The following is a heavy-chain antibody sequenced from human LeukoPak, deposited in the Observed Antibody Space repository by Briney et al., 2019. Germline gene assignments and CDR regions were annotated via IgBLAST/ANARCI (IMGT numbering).Heavy chain of an antibody. Sequence: GGSLRLSCAASGFTFSSYSMNWVRQAPGKGLEWVSSISSSSSYIYYADSVKGRFTISRDNAKKSLYLQMNSLRAEDTAVYYCARDGTENFYYGMDVWGQGTTVTVSS. CDR3: ARDGTENFYYGMDV. CDR2: ISSSSSYI. J-gene: IGHJ6*02. CDR1: GFTFSSYS. V-gene: IGHV3-21*01. D-gene: IGHD6-13*01.